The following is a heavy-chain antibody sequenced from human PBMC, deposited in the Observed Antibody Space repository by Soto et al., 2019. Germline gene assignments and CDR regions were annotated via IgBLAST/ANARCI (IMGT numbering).Heavy chain of an antibody. CDR2: IYYSGST. J-gene: IGHJ1*01. CDR1: GGSISSGGYY. V-gene: IGHV4-31*03. D-gene: IGHD4-17*01. Sequence: SSETLSLTCTVSGGSISSGGYYWSWIRQHPGKGLEWIGYIYYSGSTYYNPSLKSRVTISVDTSKNQFSLKLSSVTAADTAVYYCARGSDYGDPEGGYIFQHWGRGTLVTVS. CDR3: ARGSDYGDPEGGYIFQH.